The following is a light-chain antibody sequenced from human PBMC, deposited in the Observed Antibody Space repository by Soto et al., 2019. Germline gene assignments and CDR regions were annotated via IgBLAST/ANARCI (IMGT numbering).Light chain of an antibody. V-gene: IGKV1-6*01. J-gene: IGKJ1*01. CDR2: AAS. Sequence: AIQMTQSPSSLSASVGDIVTITFRASQGIRNDLGWYQQKPGKAPKLLIYAASSLQSGVPSRFSGSGSGTEFTLTINSLQPDDFATYYCQQYHIYSGTFGQGTKVDIK. CDR1: QGIRND. CDR3: QQYHIYSGT.